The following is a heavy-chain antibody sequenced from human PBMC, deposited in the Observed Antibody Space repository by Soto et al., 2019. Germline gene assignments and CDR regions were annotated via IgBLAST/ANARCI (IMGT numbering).Heavy chain of an antibody. CDR2: ICYSEST. V-gene: IGHV4-31*03. D-gene: IGHD6-13*01. CDR3: YSGYRQCGYSSRWVFDY. J-gene: IGHJ4*02. Sequence: QVQLQESGPGLVKPSQTLSLSSTVSGGSINSGGDSWNLIRQHPGNVMEWIGYICYSESTYYNPFLSSRVSSSADTSENHFYPNLSPVTAADTAVYVVYSGYRQCGYSSRWVFDYWGQGTLVNVSS. CDR1: GGSINSGGDS.